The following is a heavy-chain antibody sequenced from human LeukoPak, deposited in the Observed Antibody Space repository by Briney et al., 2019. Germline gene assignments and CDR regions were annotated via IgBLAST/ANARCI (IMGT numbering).Heavy chain of an antibody. CDR3: AKGSKAVLFTRDHYMDV. V-gene: IGHV3-30*04. CDR2: ISFDGSDK. CDR1: GFTFSSYA. J-gene: IGHJ6*03. D-gene: IGHD6-19*01. Sequence: GGSLRLSCAASGFTFSSYAMHWVRQAPGKGLEWVALISFDGSDKYYADSVKGRCTISRDNSKNTLYLHMNSLRAEDTAVYFCAKGSKAVLFTRDHYMDVWGKGTTVTISS.